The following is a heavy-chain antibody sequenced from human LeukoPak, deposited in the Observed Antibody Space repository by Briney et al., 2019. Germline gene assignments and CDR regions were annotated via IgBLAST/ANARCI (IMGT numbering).Heavy chain of an antibody. CDR1: GFTFSSFW. CDR3: ARDFKDVSP. Sequence: EGSLRLSCAASGFTFSSFWMHWVRHAPGQGPVWVSGIKTDGSDTRYADSVKGRFTISRDNAKSTLYLQMNSLRAEDTAMYYCARDFKDVSPWGPGTLVTVSS. J-gene: IGHJ5*02. V-gene: IGHV3-74*01. CDR2: IKTDGSDT.